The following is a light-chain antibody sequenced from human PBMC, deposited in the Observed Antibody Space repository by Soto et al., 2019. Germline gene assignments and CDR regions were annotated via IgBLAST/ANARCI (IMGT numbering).Light chain of an antibody. V-gene: IGKV2-24*01. CDR1: QSLVYTDGNTY. J-gene: IGKJ2*01. CDR2: KIS. Sequence: DIVMTQTPLSSPVTLGQPASISCKSSQSLVYTDGNTYLSWLRQRPGQPPRLLIYKISNRLPGVSDRFSGSGAGTDFTLKISRVEAEDVGVYYCMQATQFPFTFGQGTKLEIK. CDR3: MQATQFPFT.